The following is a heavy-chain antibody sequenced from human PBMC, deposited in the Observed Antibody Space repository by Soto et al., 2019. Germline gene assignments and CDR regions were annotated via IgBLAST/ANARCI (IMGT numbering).Heavy chain of an antibody. J-gene: IGHJ5*02. Sequence: ASVKVSCKASGYTFTSYGISWVRQAPGQGLEWMGWISAYNGNTNYAQKLQGRVTMTTDTSTSTAYMELRSLRSDDTAVDYCARGLNAGYCSGGSCYGPPPHDFRFDPRG. CDR2: ISAYNGNT. D-gene: IGHD2-15*01. CDR1: GYTFTSYG. CDR3: ARGLNAGYCSGGSCYGPPPHDFRFDP. V-gene: IGHV1-18*01.